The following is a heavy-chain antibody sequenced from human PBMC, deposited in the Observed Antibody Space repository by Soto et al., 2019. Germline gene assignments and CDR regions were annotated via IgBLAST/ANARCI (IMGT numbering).Heavy chain of an antibody. V-gene: IGHV1-18*01. Sequence: QVQLVQSGAEVKKPGASVKVSCKASGYTFTTNGVSWVRQAPGQGLEWMGWISGHNGNTKYAQKFQDRVTVTTDTSTSTVYMESRSLGSDDTAVYYCAAHTNSGWFDPWGQGTLVIVSS. CDR1: GYTFTTNG. CDR3: AAHTNSGWFDP. D-gene: IGHD1-1*01. CDR2: ISGHNGNT. J-gene: IGHJ5*02.